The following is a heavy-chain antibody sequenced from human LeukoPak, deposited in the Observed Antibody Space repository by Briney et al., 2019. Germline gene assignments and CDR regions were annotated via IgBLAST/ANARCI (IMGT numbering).Heavy chain of an antibody. CDR1: GFTFSSYA. CDR2: ISDSGGST. D-gene: IGHD6-13*01. V-gene: IGHV3-23*01. CDR3: AKDLHSSSWYNYFQH. J-gene: IGHJ1*01. Sequence: GGSLRLSCAASGFTFSSYAMSWVRQAPGKGLEWVSAISDSGGSTYYADSVTGRFTISRDNSKNTLYLQINSLRAEDTAVYFCAKDLHSSSWYNYFQHWGQGTVVTVSS.